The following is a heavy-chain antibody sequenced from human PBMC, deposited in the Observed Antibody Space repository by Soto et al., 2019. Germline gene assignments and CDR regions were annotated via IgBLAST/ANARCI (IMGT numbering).Heavy chain of an antibody. V-gene: IGHV4-34*01. CDR2: INHSGST. D-gene: IGHD1-26*01. CDR3: ASYRKVALPDVPHAFDI. CDR1: GGSFSGYY. Sequence: SETLSLTCAVYGGSFSGYYWSWIRQPPGKGLEWIGEINHSGSTNYNPSLKSRVTISVDTSKNQFSLKLSSVTAADTAVYYCASYRKVALPDVPHAFDIWGQGTMVTVSS. J-gene: IGHJ3*02.